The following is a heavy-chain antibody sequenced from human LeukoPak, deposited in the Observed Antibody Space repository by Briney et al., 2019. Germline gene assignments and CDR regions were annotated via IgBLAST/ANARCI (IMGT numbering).Heavy chain of an antibody. CDR2: IYTSGST. Sequence: PSQTLSLTCTVSGGSISSGSYYWSWIRQPAGKGLEWIGRIYTSGSTNYNPSLKSRVTISVDTSKNQFSLKLSSVTAADTAVYYCAREIRQVVVITTGTFDYWGQGTLVTVSS. V-gene: IGHV4-61*02. CDR3: AREIRQVVVITTGTFDY. J-gene: IGHJ4*02. CDR1: GGSISSGSYY. D-gene: IGHD3-22*01.